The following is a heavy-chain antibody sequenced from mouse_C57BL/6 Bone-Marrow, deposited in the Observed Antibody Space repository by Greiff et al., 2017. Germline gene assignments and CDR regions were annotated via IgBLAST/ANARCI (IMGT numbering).Heavy chain of an antibody. V-gene: IGHV1-18*01. Sequence: VQLQQSGPELVKPGASVKIPCKASGYTFTDYNMDWVKQSHGKSLEWIGDINPNNGGTIYNQKFKGKATLTVDKSSSTAYMELRSLTSEDTAVYDCARDVIYDGYYYFDYWGQGTTLTVSS. J-gene: IGHJ2*01. CDR3: ARDVIYDGYYYFDY. CDR1: GYTFTDYN. CDR2: INPNNGGT. D-gene: IGHD2-3*01.